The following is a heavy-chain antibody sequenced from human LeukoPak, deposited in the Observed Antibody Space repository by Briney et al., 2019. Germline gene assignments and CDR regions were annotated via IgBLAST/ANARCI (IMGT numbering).Heavy chain of an antibody. CDR3: AKDSRAYYDILTGYYPMKY. CDR1: GFTFSSYG. CDR2: ISYDGSNK. Sequence: GGSLRLSCAASGFTFSSYGMHWVRQAPGKGLEWVAVISYDGSNKYYADSVKGRFTIPRDNSKNTLYLQMNSLRAEDTAVYYCAKDSRAYYDILTGYYPMKYWGQGTLVTVSS. V-gene: IGHV3-30*18. J-gene: IGHJ4*02. D-gene: IGHD3-9*01.